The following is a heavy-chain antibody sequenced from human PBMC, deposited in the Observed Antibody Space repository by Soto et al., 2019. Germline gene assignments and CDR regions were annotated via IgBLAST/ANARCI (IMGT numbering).Heavy chain of an antibody. CDR1: GYTFSSYA. V-gene: IGHV1-69*13. Sequence: SVKVSCKASGYTFSSYAISWVRQAPGQGLEWMGGIIPIFGTANYAQKFQGRVTITADESTSTAYMELSSLRSEDTAVYYCARDHSPTYYDSSGALDYWGQGTLVTVSS. D-gene: IGHD3-22*01. J-gene: IGHJ4*02. CDR2: IIPIFGTA. CDR3: ARDHSPTYYDSSGALDY.